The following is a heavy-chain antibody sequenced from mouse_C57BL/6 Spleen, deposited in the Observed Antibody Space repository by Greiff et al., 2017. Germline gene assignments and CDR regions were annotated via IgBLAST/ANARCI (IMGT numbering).Heavy chain of an antibody. Sequence: VQLQQSGPGLVKPSQSLSLTCSVTGYSITSGYYWNWIRQFPGNKLEWMGYISYDGSNNYNPSLKNRISITRDTSKNQFFLKLNSVTTEDTATYYCARERLTYLDYWGQGTTLTVSS. V-gene: IGHV3-6*01. CDR3: ARERLTYLDY. J-gene: IGHJ2*01. CDR2: ISYDGSN. CDR1: GYSITSGYY. D-gene: IGHD6-5*01.